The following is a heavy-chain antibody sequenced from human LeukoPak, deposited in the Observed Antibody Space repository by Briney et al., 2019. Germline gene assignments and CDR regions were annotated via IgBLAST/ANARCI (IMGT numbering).Heavy chain of an antibody. CDR2: ISYDGNNK. V-gene: IGHV3-30-3*01. Sequence: GGSLRLSCAASGFTFSSYALHWVRQAPGKGLEWVAVISYDGNNKYYADSVKGRFTISRDNTKNTLYLQMNSLRDEDTAVYYCASDSPGYDSGSYFAYWGQGTLVTVSS. CDR3: ASDSPGYDSGSYFAY. CDR1: GFTFSSYA. D-gene: IGHD2-15*01. J-gene: IGHJ4*02.